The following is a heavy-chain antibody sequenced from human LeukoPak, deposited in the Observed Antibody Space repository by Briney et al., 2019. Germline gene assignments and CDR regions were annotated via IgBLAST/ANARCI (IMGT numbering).Heavy chain of an antibody. Sequence: GGSLRLSCAASGFTFSSYWMTWVRQAPGKGLEWVANIKQDGSEKYYVDSVKGRFTISRDNAKNSLYLQMNSLRAEDMSVDYCARGWYYDYWGQGTLVTVSS. V-gene: IGHV3-7*01. CDR1: GFTFSSYW. J-gene: IGHJ4*02. CDR2: IKQDGSEK. CDR3: ARGWYYDY. D-gene: IGHD6-13*01.